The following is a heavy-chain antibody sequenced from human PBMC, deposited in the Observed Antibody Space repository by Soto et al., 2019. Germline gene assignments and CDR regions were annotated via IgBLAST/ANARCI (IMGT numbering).Heavy chain of an antibody. D-gene: IGHD4-17*01. J-gene: IGHJ6*02. CDR1: GYSFTSYW. Sequence: GESLKISCKGSGYSFTSYWIGWVRQMPGKGLEWMGIIYPGDSDTRYSPSFQGQVTISADKSISTAYLQWSSLKASDTAMYYCARLPSEGLPLDYGDYPIYYYYGMDVWGQGTTVTVSS. V-gene: IGHV5-51*01. CDR3: ARLPSEGLPLDYGDYPIYYYYGMDV. CDR2: IYPGDSDT.